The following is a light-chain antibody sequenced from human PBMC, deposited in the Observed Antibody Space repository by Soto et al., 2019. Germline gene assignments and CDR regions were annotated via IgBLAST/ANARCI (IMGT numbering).Light chain of an antibody. V-gene: IGKV3D-20*01. Sequence: EIVLTQSPATLSLSPGERDTLSCGASQSVRSDYVAWCQQKPGLPPRLLIYDASSRATGIPDRFRGSGSGTDFTLTIIRLEPEDFAVYYWQQDGTSPFTFGPGTKVDIK. CDR1: QSVRSDY. CDR3: QQDGTSPFT. CDR2: DAS. J-gene: IGKJ3*01.